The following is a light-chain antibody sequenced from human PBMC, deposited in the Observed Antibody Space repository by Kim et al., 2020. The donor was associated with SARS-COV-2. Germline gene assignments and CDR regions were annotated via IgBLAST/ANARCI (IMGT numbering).Light chain of an antibody. V-gene: IGKV1-8*01. CDR2: AAS. Sequence: ASTGDRVTLTCRASQGISSYLAWYQQKPGTAPKLLIYAASTLQSGVPSRFSGSGSGTDFTLTISCLQSEDFATYYCQQYYSYPRYTFGQGTKLEI. J-gene: IGKJ2*01. CDR3: QQYYSYPRYT. CDR1: QGISSY.